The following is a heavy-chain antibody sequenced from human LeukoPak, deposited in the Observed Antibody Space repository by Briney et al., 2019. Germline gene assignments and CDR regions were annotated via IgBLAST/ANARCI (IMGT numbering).Heavy chain of an antibody. CDR3: AREGAVAVFDY. V-gene: IGHV3-53*01. Sequence: PGGSLRLSCAASGFTVSRNYMSWVRQAPGKGLEWVSATYSGGSTYYADSVKGRFTISRDNAKNSLYLQMNSLRAEDTAVYYCAREGAVAVFDYWGQGTLVTVSS. D-gene: IGHD6-19*01. CDR2: TYSGGST. J-gene: IGHJ4*02. CDR1: GFTVSRNY.